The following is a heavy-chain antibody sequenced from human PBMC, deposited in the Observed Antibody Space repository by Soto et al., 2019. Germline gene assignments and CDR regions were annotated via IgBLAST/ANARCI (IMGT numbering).Heavy chain of an antibody. V-gene: IGHV3-33*01. CDR2: IWYDGSSK. D-gene: IGHD3-16*01. CDR3: PREPYSDYVMDV. CDR1: GFIFSSRG. J-gene: IGHJ6*02. Sequence: GGSLRLSCAASGFIFSSRGMHWVRQAPGKGREWVAVIWYDGSSKFYADSVKGRFTISRDNSKNTLYLQMNSLRAEDTAVYYCPREPYSDYVMDVWGQGTPVTVSS.